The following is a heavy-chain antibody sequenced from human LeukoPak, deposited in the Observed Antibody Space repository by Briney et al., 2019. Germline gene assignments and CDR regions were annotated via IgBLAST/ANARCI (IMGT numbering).Heavy chain of an antibody. CDR1: GFTFSSYG. D-gene: IGHD6-19*01. CDR2: ILYDGRNK. CDR3: AKALKVVAGSGPVDYYYYMDV. J-gene: IGHJ6*03. Sequence: GGSLRLSCAASGFTFSSYGMHWVRQAPGKGLEWVAVILYDGRNKYYVDSVKGRFTISRDNAKNSLYLQMNSLRAEDTAVYYCAKALKVVAGSGPVDYYYYMDVWGKGTTVTISS. V-gene: IGHV3-33*03.